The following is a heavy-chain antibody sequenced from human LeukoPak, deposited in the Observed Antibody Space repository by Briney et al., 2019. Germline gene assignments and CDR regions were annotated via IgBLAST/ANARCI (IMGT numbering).Heavy chain of an antibody. V-gene: IGHV3-33*01. CDR3: ARDTFHSSGVYGLDV. CDR1: GFIFSSYG. J-gene: IGHJ6*02. CDR2: IYYDGSNK. Sequence: PGGSLRLSCAASGFIFSSYGMHWVRQAPGKGLEWVAVIYYDGSNKYYADSVRGRFTISRDNSKNTLFLQMSSLRAEDTAVYYCARDTFHSSGVYGLDVWGQGTTVTVSS. D-gene: IGHD3-22*01.